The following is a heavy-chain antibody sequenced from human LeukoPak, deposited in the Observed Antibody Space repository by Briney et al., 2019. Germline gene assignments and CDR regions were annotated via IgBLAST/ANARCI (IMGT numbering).Heavy chain of an antibody. CDR3: ARAKSIADRFDY. CDR1: GASLSGHH. CDR2: IHYTGTI. J-gene: IGHJ4*02. D-gene: IGHD6-6*01. V-gene: IGHV4-59*08. Sequence: SETLSLTCAVSGASLSGHHWGWFRQPPGKGLQWIGDIHYTGTIRYNPSLKSRIIISLDTSNSQFYLNLRSLTAADTAVYSCARAKSIADRFDYWGQGTLVTVSS.